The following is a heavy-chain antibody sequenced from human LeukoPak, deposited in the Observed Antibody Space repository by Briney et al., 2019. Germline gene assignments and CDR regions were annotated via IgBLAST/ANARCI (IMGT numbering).Heavy chain of an antibody. Sequence: GGSLRLSCAASRFTFATYAMSWVRQASGKGLEWVSAISHSAGSTYYADSVKGRFTISRDNAKNSLYLQMSSLRAEDTAVYYCARDYYGSGVYSLYYFDYWGQGTLVTVSS. CDR3: ARDYYGSGVYSLYYFDY. J-gene: IGHJ4*02. V-gene: IGHV3-23*01. D-gene: IGHD3-22*01. CDR2: ISHSAGST. CDR1: RFTFATYA.